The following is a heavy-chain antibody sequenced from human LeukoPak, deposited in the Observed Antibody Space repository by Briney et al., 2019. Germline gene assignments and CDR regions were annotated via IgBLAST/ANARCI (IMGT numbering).Heavy chain of an antibody. V-gene: IGHV4-59*12. CDR3: ARVGKEGSYRYTLDY. CDR2: IYYSGST. Sequence: PSETLSLTCTVSGGSISNYYWSWIRQPTGKGLEWIGYIYYSGSTYYNPSLKSRVTISVDTSKNQFSLKLSSVTAADTAVYYCARVGKEGSYRYTLDYWGQGTLVTVSS. D-gene: IGHD3-16*02. CDR1: GGSISNYY. J-gene: IGHJ4*02.